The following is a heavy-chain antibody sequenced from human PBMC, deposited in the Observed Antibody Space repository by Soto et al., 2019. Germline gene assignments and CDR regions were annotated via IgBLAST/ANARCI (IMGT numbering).Heavy chain of an antibody. CDR3: ARELRGHRSLLLAAPTRSYYYFYGMDV. CDR1: RFIFSSYE. CDR2: ISSSGATK. V-gene: IGHV3-48*03. J-gene: IGHJ6*02. D-gene: IGHD6-6*01. Sequence: GGSLRLSCAASRFIFSSYEMNWVRQAPGKGLEWVSYISSSGATKNYADSVKGRFTISRDNAKNSLYLQMNSLRAEDTAVYYCARELRGHRSLLLAAPTRSYYYFYGMDVWGQGTTVTVSS.